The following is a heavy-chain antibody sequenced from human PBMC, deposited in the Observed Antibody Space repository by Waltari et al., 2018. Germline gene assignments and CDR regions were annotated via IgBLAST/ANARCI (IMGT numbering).Heavy chain of an antibody. D-gene: IGHD3-16*02. CDR1: GFSVSTNGVA. Sequence: QITLKESGPTLVKPTQTLTLTCTLSGFSVSTNGVAVAWIRQPPGEALECLSLIYWDDDKNYSPSLKSRLTITKDTSKNQVVLTMTNMDPADTATYYCAHFSYRSGRYFHHWGQGTLVTVSS. CDR2: IYWDDDK. CDR3: AHFSYRSGRYFHH. J-gene: IGHJ1*01. V-gene: IGHV2-5*02.